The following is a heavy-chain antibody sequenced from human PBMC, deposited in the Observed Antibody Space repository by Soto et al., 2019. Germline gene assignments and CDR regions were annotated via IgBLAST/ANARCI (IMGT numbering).Heavy chain of an antibody. J-gene: IGHJ3*02. D-gene: IGHD5-12*01. CDR1: GYSFTSYC. CDR3: ARPAEMATISFNQFDI. CDR2: IYPGDSDT. Sequence: ASLKISCQGSGYSFTSYCIGWVTQMSADALEWMGIIYPGDSDTRYSPSFLGQVPISADKSISTAYLPWSPLKASDTALYYCARPAEMATISFNQFDIWGQGTMVTVSS. V-gene: IGHV5-51*01.